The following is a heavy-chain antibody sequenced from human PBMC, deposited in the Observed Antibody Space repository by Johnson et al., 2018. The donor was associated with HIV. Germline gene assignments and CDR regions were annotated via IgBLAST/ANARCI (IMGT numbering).Heavy chain of an antibody. Sequence: VQLVESGGGLVQPGRSLRLSCAASGFTFDDYAMHWVRQAPGKGLEWVSGISWNSGSIGYADSVKGRFTISRDNAKNSLHLQMSSLRAEDTALYYCAKGATRYKTDGSKHDGAFDVWGQGTMVTVSS. V-gene: IGHV3-9*01. CDR2: ISWNSGSI. CDR1: GFTFDDYA. D-gene: IGHD1-26*01. CDR3: AKGATRYKTDGSKHDGAFDV. J-gene: IGHJ3*01.